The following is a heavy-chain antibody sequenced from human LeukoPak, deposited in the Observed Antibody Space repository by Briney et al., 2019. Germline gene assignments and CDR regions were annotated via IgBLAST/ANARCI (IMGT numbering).Heavy chain of an antibody. CDR2: IIPIFGTA. D-gene: IGHD1-7*01. CDR1: GGTFSSYA. J-gene: IGHJ4*02. Sequence: SVKVSCKASGGTFSSYAISWVRQAPGQGLEWMGGIIPIFGTANYAQKFQGRVTITADESTSTAYMELSSLRSEDTAVYYCARGGGELEDWPIDYWGQGTLVTVSS. CDR3: ARGGGELEDWPIDY. V-gene: IGHV1-69*13.